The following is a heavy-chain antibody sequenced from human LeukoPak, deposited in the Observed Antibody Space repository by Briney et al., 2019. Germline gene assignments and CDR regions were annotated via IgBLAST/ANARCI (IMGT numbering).Heavy chain of an antibody. Sequence: SETLSLTCTVSGGSISSYYWSWIRQPPGKGLEWIGYIYYSGSTNYNPSLKSRVTISVDTSKNQFSLKLSSVTAADTAVYYCARGGELELLATEFDYGGQGTLVTVS. CDR2: IYYSGST. D-gene: IGHD1-7*01. CDR3: ARGGELELLATEFDY. CDR1: GGSISSYY. V-gene: IGHV4-59*01. J-gene: IGHJ4*02.